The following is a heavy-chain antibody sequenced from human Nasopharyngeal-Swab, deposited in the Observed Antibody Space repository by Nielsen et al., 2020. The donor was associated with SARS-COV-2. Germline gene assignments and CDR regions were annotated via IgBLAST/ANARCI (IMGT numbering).Heavy chain of an antibody. CDR2: ISYDGSNK. V-gene: IGHV3-30*18. D-gene: IGHD3-3*01. Sequence: GESLKISCAASGFTFSSYGMHWVRQAPGKGLEWVAVISYDGSNKYYADSVKGRFTISRDNSKNTLYLQMNSLRAEDPAVYYCANLIFGDAFDIWGQGTMVTVSS. CDR1: GFTFSSYG. CDR3: ANLIFGDAFDI. J-gene: IGHJ3*02.